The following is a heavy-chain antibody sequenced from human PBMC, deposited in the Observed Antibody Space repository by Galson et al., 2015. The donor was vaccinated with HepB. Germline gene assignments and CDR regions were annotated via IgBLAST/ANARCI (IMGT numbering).Heavy chain of an antibody. CDR2: IYYSGST. CDR1: GGSISSSSYY. V-gene: IGHV4-39*01. Sequence: SETLSLTCTVSGGSISSSSYYWGWIRQPPGKGLEWIGSIYYSGSTYYNPSLKSRVTISVDTSKNQFSLKLSSVTAADTAVYYCARYGDYVVKFDYWGQGTLVTVSS. D-gene: IGHD4-17*01. J-gene: IGHJ4*02. CDR3: ARYGDYVVKFDY.